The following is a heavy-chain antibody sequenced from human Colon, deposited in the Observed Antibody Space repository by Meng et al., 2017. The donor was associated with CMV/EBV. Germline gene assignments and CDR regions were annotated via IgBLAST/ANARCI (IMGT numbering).Heavy chain of an antibody. CDR2: INSDGSST. V-gene: IGHV3-74*01. CDR1: GFTFSSYW. CDR3: ARDSTIVEMATIQSGGMDV. J-gene: IGHJ6*02. D-gene: IGHD5-24*01. Sequence: GESLKISCAASGFTFSSYWMHWVRQAPGKGLVWVSRINSDGSSTSYADSVKGRFTISRDNAKNTLYLQMNSLRAEDTAVYYCARDSTIVEMATIQSGGMDVWGQGTTVTVSS.